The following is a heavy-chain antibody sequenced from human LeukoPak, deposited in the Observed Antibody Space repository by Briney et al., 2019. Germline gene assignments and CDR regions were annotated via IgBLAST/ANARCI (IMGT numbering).Heavy chain of an antibody. CDR3: ASGPLFKYYDFWSGALGGY. D-gene: IGHD3-3*01. J-gene: IGHJ4*02. V-gene: IGHV3-74*01. CDR1: GFTFSSYW. CDR2: INSDGRST. Sequence: GGSLRLSCEVSGFTFSSYWMHWVRQAPGKGLEWVSRINSDGRSTSYGDSVKGRFTISRDNAKNSLNLQMNSLRAEDTAVYYCASGPLFKYYDFWSGALGGYWGQGTLVTVSS.